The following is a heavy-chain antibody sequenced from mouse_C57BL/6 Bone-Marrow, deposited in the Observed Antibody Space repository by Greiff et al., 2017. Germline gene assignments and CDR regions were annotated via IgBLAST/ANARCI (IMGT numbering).Heavy chain of an antibody. J-gene: IGHJ2*01. Sequence: EVQLQQSGAELVRPGASVKLSCTASGFNIKDDYMHWVKQRPEKGLEWIGRIDPENGDTEYASKFQGKATITADTSSNTAYLQLSSLTSEDTAVYYCTTGLTGTWGQGTTLTVSS. CDR1: GFNIKDDY. CDR2: IDPENGDT. D-gene: IGHD4-1*01. CDR3: TTGLTGT. V-gene: IGHV14-4*01.